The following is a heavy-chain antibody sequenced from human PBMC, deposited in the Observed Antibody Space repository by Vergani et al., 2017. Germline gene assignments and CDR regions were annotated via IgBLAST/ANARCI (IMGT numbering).Heavy chain of an antibody. V-gene: IGHV3-30-3*01. CDR3: ARAPGYCSGGSRYSYYYYCMDV. J-gene: IGHJ6*03. CDR1: GFTFSSYA. Sequence: QVQLVESGGGVVQPGRSLRLSCAASGFTFSSYAMHWVRQAPGKGLEWVAVISYDGSNKYYADSVKGRFTISRDNSKNTLYLQMNSLRAEDTAVYYCARAPGYCSGGSRYSYYYYCMDVWGKGTTVTVSS. CDR2: ISYDGSNK. D-gene: IGHD2-15*01.